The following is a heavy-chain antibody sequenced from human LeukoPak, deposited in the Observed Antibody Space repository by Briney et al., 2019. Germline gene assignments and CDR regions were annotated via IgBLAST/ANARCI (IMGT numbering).Heavy chain of an antibody. CDR3: ARVKVYHGDYVGYFDC. D-gene: IGHD4-17*01. CDR2: IIPIFGTA. V-gene: IGHV1-69*13. CDR1: GGTFSSYA. Sequence: SVMVSCKASGGTFSSYAISWVRQAPGQGLEWMGGIIPIFGTANYAQKFQGRVTITADESTSTAYMELSSLRSEDTAVYYCARVKVYHGDYVGYFDCWGQGTLVTVSS. J-gene: IGHJ4*02.